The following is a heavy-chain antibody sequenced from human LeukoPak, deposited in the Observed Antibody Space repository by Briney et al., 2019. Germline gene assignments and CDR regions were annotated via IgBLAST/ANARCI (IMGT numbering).Heavy chain of an antibody. D-gene: IGHD3-22*01. J-gene: IGHJ3*02. Sequence: PGGSLRLSCAASGFTFSSYSMNWVRQAPGKGLEWVSSISSSSSYIHSADSVRGRFTISRDNAKNSLFLQMNSLRAEDTAVYYCAKGGDYYDSSVPRAFDIWGQGTMVTVSS. CDR1: GFTFSSYS. V-gene: IGHV3-21*04. CDR3: AKGGDYYDSSVPRAFDI. CDR2: ISSSSSYI.